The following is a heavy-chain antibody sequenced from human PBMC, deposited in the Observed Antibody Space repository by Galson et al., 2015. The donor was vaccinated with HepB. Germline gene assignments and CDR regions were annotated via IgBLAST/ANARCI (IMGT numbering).Heavy chain of an antibody. D-gene: IGHD3-22*01. J-gene: IGHJ4*02. CDR2: ISAYNGNT. V-gene: IGHV1-18*01. CDR1: GSTFTSYG. Sequence: SVTVSCKASGSTFTSYGISWVRQAPGQGLEWMGWISAYNGNTNYAQKLQGRVTMTTDTSTSTAYMELRSLRSDDTAVYYCARGGGVVITTTSEDYWGQGTLVTVSS. CDR3: ARGGGVVITTTSEDY.